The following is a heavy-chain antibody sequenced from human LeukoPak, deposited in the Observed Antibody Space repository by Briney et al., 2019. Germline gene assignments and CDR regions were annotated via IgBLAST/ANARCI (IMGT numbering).Heavy chain of an antibody. CDR3: AREISYGDYPSGDAFDN. Sequence: NPGGSLRLSCAASGFTFSSYSMNWVRQAPGKGLEWVSSISSSGSYIYYADSVKGRFTISRDNAKNSLYLQMNSLRAEDTAVYFCAREISYGDYPSGDAFDNWGQGTMVTVSS. J-gene: IGHJ3*02. D-gene: IGHD4-17*01. V-gene: IGHV3-21*01. CDR1: GFTFSSYS. CDR2: ISSSGSYI.